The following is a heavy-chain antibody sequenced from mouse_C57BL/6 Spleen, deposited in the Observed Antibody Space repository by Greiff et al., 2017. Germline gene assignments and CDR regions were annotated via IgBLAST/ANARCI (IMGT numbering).Heavy chain of an antibody. D-gene: IGHD2-5*01. V-gene: IGHV1-61*01. J-gene: IGHJ4*01. CDR3: ARGDSNYLYAMDY. Sequence: VQLQQPGAELVRPGSSVKLSCKASGYTFTSYWMDWVKQRPGQGLAWIGNIYPSDSETHYNQKFKDKATLTVDKSSSTAYMQLSSLTSEDSAVYYCARGDSNYLYAMDYWGQGTSVTVSS. CDR1: GYTFTSYW. CDR2: IYPSDSET.